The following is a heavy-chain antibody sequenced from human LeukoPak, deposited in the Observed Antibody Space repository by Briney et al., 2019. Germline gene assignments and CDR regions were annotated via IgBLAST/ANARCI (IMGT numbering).Heavy chain of an antibody. V-gene: IGHV1-69*05. CDR3: ARAYYYGSGERTDACDI. D-gene: IGHD3-10*01. Sequence: SVQVSCKASGGTFSSYAISWVRQAPGQGLEWMGGIIPIFGTANYAQKFQGRVTITTDESTSTAYMELSSLRCEDTAVYYCARAYYYGSGERTDACDICGQGTMVTVSS. CDR1: GGTFSSYA. CDR2: IIPIFGTA. J-gene: IGHJ3*02.